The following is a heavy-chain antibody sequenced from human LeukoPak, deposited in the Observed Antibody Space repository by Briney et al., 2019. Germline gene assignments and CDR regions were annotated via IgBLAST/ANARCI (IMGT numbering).Heavy chain of an antibody. D-gene: IGHD3-16*02. Sequence: SETLSLTCAVSGGSISSGGYSWSWIRQPPGKGLEWIGYVYHSGRTYYNPSLKSRVTISVDRSKNQFSLKLSSVTAADTAVYYCARGEEEEITFGGVIVIRRYFDYWGQGTLVTVSS. CDR1: GGSISSGGYS. V-gene: IGHV4-30-2*01. CDR3: ARGEEEEITFGGVIVIRRYFDY. J-gene: IGHJ4*02. CDR2: VYHSGRT.